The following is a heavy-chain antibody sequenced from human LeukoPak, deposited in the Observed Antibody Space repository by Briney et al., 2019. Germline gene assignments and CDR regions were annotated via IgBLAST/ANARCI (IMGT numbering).Heavy chain of an antibody. CDR2: INHSGST. J-gene: IGHJ5*02. D-gene: IGHD3-10*01. CDR3: ATAFTMVRGHWFDP. Sequence: PSETLSLTRAVYGGSFSGYYWSWIRQPPGKGLEWIGEINHSGSTNYNPSLKSRVTISVDTSKNQFSLKLSSVTAADTAVYYCATAFTMVRGHWFDPWGQGTLVTVSS. V-gene: IGHV4-34*01. CDR1: GGSFSGYY.